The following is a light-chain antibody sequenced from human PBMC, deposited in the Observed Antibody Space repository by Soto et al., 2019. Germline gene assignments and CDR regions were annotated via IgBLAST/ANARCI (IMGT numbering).Light chain of an antibody. CDR2: KAT. J-gene: IGKJ2*01. CDR1: QSITTW. Sequence: DIQMTQSPSTLSASVGDRVTITCRASQSITTWLAWYQQKPGKAPKLLIHKATNLQSGVPSRFSGSGSGTEFSLTIRSLQPEDFAIYYCQQYNDYQYTFGQGTKLEIK. V-gene: IGKV1-5*03. CDR3: QQYNDYQYT.